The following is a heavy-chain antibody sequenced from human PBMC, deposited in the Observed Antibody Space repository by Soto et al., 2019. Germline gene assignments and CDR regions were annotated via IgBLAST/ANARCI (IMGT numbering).Heavy chain of an antibody. CDR1: GGSISSGDYY. Sequence: SETLSLTCTVSGGSISSGDYYWSWIRQPPGKGPEWIGYIYYSGSTYYNPSLKSRVTISVDTSKNQFSLKLSSVTAADTAVYYCAREFGGHLDYWGQGTLVTVSS. V-gene: IGHV4-30-4*01. J-gene: IGHJ4*02. CDR2: IYYSGST. CDR3: AREFGGHLDY. D-gene: IGHD2-15*01.